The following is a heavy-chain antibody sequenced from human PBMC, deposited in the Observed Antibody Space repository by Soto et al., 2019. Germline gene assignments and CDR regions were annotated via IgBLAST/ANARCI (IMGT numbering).Heavy chain of an antibody. J-gene: IGHJ4*02. V-gene: IGHV3-23*01. CDR2: TSCSVGRT. CDR1: GFIFSNYA. D-gene: IGHD2-21*02. Sequence: PGGSLRLSCAASGFIFSNYAMTWVRQGPGWGLQWVSTTSCSVGRTYYADSVKGRFTISRDNSNNLLFLQMSSLRAEDTAIYYCAKDSLAFCGGDCSKDYWGQGTLVSVSS. CDR3: AKDSLAFCGGDCSKDY.